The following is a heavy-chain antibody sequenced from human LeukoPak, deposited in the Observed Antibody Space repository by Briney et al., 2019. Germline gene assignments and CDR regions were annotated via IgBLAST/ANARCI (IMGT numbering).Heavy chain of an antibody. CDR3: ARVLSGGNSGAHY. Sequence: SETLSLTCTVSGGSISSSSDYWGWIRQPPGKGLEWIGNIYYDGSTYFNPSLKSRVTISVDTSKNQFSLNLSSVTAADTAVYYCARVLSGGNSGAHYWGQGTLVIVSS. J-gene: IGHJ4*02. V-gene: IGHV4-39*07. CDR2: IYYDGST. D-gene: IGHD4-23*01. CDR1: GGSISSSSDY.